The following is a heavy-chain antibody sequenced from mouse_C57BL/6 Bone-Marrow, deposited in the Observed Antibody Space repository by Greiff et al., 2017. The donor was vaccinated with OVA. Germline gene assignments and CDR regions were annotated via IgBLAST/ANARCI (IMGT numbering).Heavy chain of an antibody. D-gene: IGHD4-1*01. CDR2: ISYDGSN. J-gene: IGHJ2*01. CDR1: GYSITSGYY. V-gene: IGHV3-6*01. CDR3: ERERGTGYFDY. Sequence: VQLQQSGPGLVKPSQSLSLTCSVTGYSITSGYYWNWIRQFPGNKLEWMGYISYDGSNNYNPSLKNRISITRDTSKNQFFLKLNSVTTEDTATYYCERERGTGYFDYWGQGTTLTVSS.